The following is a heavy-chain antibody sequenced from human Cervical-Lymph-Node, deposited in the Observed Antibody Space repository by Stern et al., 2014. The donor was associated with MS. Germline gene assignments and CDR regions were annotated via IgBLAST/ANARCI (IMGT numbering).Heavy chain of an antibody. Sequence: QLVQSGPEVKKPGTSVKVSCKASGFTFTSSAVQWVRQARGQRLEGIGWIVVGSGNTNYAQKFQERVTITRDMSTSTAYMELSSLRSEDTAVYYCAANGDSTQGAYYYGMDVWGQGTTVTVSS. CDR3: AANGDSTQGAYYYGMDV. J-gene: IGHJ6*02. CDR1: GFTFTSSA. CDR2: IVVGSGNT. V-gene: IGHV1-58*01. D-gene: IGHD2-2*01.